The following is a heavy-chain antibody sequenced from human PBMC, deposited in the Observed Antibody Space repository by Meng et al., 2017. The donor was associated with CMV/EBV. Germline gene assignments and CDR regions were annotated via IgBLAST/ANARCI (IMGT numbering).Heavy chain of an antibody. CDR2: INHSGST. CDR1: GGSFSGYY. Sequence: GSLRLSCAVYGGSFSGYYWSWIRQPPGKGLEWIGEINHSGSTNYNPSLKSRVTISVDTSKNQFSLKLSSVTAADTAVYYCARGAIAAADTSYYGMDVWGQGTLVTVSS. D-gene: IGHD6-13*01. CDR3: ARGAIAAADTSYYGMDV. J-gene: IGHJ6*02. V-gene: IGHV4-34*01.